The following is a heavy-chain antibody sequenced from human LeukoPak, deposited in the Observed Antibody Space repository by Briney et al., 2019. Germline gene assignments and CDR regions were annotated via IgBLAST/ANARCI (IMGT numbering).Heavy chain of an antibody. V-gene: IGHV1-18*01. J-gene: IGHJ4*02. CDR2: ISAYNGDT. D-gene: IGHD3-22*01. CDR3: ARVPNYYDSSGSHPCYFDY. Sequence: GASVKVSCKASGYTFTSYGISWVRQAPGQGLEWMGWISAYNGDTNYAQRFQGRVTMTRDTSTNTAYMELRSLRSDDTAVYYCARVPNYYDSSGSHPCYFDYWGQGTLLTVSS. CDR1: GYTFTSYG.